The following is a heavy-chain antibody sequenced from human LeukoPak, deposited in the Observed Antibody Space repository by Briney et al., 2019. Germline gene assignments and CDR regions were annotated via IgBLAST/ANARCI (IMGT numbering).Heavy chain of an antibody. CDR2: IYSGGNT. D-gene: IGHD5-12*01. Sequence: GGSLRLSCAASGFTVSSNYMTWVRQAPGKGLEWVSVIYSGGNTYYADSVKGRFTISRDNSKNTLYLQMNSLRAEDTGVCYCARDEVATTLDYWGQGTLVTVSS. J-gene: IGHJ4*02. CDR3: ARDEVATTLDY. V-gene: IGHV3-66*02. CDR1: GFTVSSNY.